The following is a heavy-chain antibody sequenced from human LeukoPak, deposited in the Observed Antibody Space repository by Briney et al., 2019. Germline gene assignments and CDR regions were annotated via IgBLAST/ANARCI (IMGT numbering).Heavy chain of an antibody. J-gene: IGHJ4*02. D-gene: IGHD5-12*01. CDR3: ANGQSPDY. V-gene: IGHV3-23*01. CDR2: ISGSGGTT. CDR1: GFTFSSYA. Sequence: GSLRLSCAASGFTFSSYAMSWVRQAPGKGLEWVSTISGSGGTTNYAGSVKGRFTISRDNSKNTLYLQMNSLRAEDTAVYYCANGQSPDYWGQGALVTVSS.